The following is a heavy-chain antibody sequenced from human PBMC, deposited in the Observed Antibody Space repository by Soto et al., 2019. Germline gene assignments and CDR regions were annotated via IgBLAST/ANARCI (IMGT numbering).Heavy chain of an antibody. CDR1: ESTVSRHW. D-gene: IGHD1-26*01. V-gene: IGHV3-7*04. Sequence: EVHLVESGGGLVQTGGSLRLSCAIFESTVSRHWMNWVRQAPGKGLEWVAHINQDGSEKYYVDSVKGRFTISRDNAKKSLYLQMNSLRPADTAMYYCSGGVGDAFWGQGTLVTVSS. J-gene: IGHJ4*02. CDR3: SGGVGDAF. CDR2: INQDGSEK.